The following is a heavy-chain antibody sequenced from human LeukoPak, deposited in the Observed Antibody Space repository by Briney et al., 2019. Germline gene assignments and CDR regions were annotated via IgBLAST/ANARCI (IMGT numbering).Heavy chain of an antibody. V-gene: IGHV4-4*07. D-gene: IGHD6-19*01. CDR2: IYASGNT. Sequence: PSETLSLTCTVSGGSISSYYWSWVRQPAGKGLEWIGRIYASGNTNYNPSLKSRVTISVDTSKNQFSLKLSSVTAADTAVYYCARVIESGWWSHYFDYWGQGTLVTVSS. CDR1: GGSISSYY. CDR3: ARVIESGWWSHYFDY. J-gene: IGHJ4*02.